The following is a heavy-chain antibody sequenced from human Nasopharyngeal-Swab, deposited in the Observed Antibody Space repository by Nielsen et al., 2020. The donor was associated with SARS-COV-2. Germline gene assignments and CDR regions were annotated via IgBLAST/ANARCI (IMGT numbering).Heavy chain of an antibody. CDR2: ITWNSGNK. CDR1: GFTFENYA. J-gene: IGHJ5*02. CDR3: ARDYSSGWSGWFDP. Sequence: SLKISCAASGFTFENYAMHWVRQPPGKGLEWVSGITWNSGNKGYAESVQGRFTISRDNAKNSLYLQMNSLRAEDTALYYCARDYSSGWSGWFDPWGQGTPVTVSS. D-gene: IGHD6-19*01. V-gene: IGHV3-9*01.